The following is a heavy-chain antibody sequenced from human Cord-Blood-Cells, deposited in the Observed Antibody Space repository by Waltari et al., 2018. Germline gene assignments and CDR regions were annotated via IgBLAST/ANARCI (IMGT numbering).Heavy chain of an antibody. CDR2: INHSGST. V-gene: IGHV4-34*01. Sequence: QVQLQQRGAGLLKPSETLSLTCAVYGGSFSGYYWSWIRQPPGKGLEWIGEINHSGSTNYYPSLKSRVPRSVDTSKNQFSRNLSSVTAADTAVYYCARGYRITIFGVVIARYGMDVWGQGTTVTVSS. CDR3: ARGYRITIFGVVIARYGMDV. J-gene: IGHJ6*02. CDR1: GGSFSGYY. D-gene: IGHD3-3*01.